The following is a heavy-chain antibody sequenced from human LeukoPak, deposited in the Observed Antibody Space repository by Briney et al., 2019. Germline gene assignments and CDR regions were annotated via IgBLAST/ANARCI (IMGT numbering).Heavy chain of an antibody. J-gene: IGHJ4*02. V-gene: IGHV1-3*01. CDR3: ARDGWYSSGWKGFGY. Sequence: ASVKASCKASGYTFTSYAMHWVRQAPGQRLEWMGWINAGNGNTKYSQKFQGRVTITRDTSASTAYMELSSLRSEDTAVYYCARDGWYSSGWKGFGYWGQGTLVTVSS. D-gene: IGHD6-19*01. CDR2: INAGNGNT. CDR1: GYTFTSYA.